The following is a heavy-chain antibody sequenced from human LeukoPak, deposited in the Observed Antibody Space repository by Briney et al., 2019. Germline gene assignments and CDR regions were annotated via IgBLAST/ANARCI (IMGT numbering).Heavy chain of an antibody. V-gene: IGHV3-74*01. D-gene: IGHD3-10*01. CDR3: ARDIGMVRGVIITNHFDY. CDR1: GFTFSSYW. Sequence: PGGSLRLSCAASGFTFSSYWMHWVRQSPGKGLVWVSRINSDGSSTSYADSVKGRVTISRDNAKNTLYLQMNSLRAEDTAVYYCARDIGMVRGVIITNHFDYWGQGTPVTVSS. CDR2: INSDGSST. J-gene: IGHJ4*02.